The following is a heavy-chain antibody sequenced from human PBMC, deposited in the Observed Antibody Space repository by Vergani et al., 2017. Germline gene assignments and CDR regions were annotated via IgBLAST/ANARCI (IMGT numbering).Heavy chain of an antibody. D-gene: IGHD5-24*01. Sequence: QVQLVESGGGVVQPGRSLRLSCAASGFTFSSYAMHWVRQAPGKGLEWVAVISYDGSNKYYADSVKGRFTISRDNSKNTLYLQMNSLRAEDTAVYYCAGAMATPRDYYYYGMDVWGQGTTVTVSS. CDR1: GFTFSSYA. CDR2: ISYDGSNK. CDR3: AGAMATPRDYYYYGMDV. V-gene: IGHV3-30*04. J-gene: IGHJ6*02.